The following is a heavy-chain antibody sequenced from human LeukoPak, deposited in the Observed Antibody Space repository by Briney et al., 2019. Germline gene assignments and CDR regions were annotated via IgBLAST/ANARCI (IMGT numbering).Heavy chain of an antibody. Sequence: ISYDGSNKYYAASVKGRFTISRDNSKNTLYLQMNSLRAEDTAVYYCARDRYYYDSSGFVDYWGQGTLVTVSS. CDR2: ISYDGSNK. D-gene: IGHD3-22*01. CDR3: ARDRYYYDSSGFVDY. J-gene: IGHJ4*02. V-gene: IGHV3-30-3*01.